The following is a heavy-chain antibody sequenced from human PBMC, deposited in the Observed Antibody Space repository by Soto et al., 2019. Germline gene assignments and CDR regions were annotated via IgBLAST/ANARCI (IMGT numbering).Heavy chain of an antibody. J-gene: IGHJ3*02. D-gene: IGHD3-22*01. V-gene: IGHV3-53*01. Sequence: GGSLRLSCAASGFTVSSNYMSWVRQAPGKGLEWVSVIYSGGSTYYADSVKGRFTIPRDNSKNTLYLQMNSLRAEDTAVYYCARAYYYDSSGYRSPGDAFDIWGQGTMVTVSS. CDR3: ARAYYYDSSGYRSPGDAFDI. CDR2: IYSGGST. CDR1: GFTVSSNY.